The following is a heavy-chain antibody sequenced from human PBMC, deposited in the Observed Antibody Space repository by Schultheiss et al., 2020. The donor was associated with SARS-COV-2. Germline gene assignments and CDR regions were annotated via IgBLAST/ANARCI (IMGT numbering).Heavy chain of an antibody. CDR1: GFTFSSYS. CDR3: ARDLLPVTNYYYYYGMDV. J-gene: IGHJ6*02. D-gene: IGHD4-11*01. V-gene: IGHV3-48*02. Sequence: GGSLRLSCAASGFTFSSYSMNWVRQAPGKGLEWVSYISSSSSTIYYADSVKGRFTISRDNAKNSLYLQMNSLRDEDTAVYYCARDLLPVTNYYYYYGMDVWGQGTTVTVSS. CDR2: ISSSSSTI.